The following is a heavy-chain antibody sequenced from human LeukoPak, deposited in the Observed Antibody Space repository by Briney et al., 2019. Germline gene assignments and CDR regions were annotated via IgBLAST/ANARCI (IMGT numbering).Heavy chain of an antibody. D-gene: IGHD6-13*01. Sequence: ASVKVSCKASGGTFSSYAISWVRQAPGQGLEWMGWINPNSGGTNYAQKFQGRVTMTRDTSISTAYMELSRLRSDDTAVYYCARAPSGYSSSWYQFDIWGQGTMVTVSS. V-gene: IGHV1-2*02. CDR2: INPNSGGT. CDR1: GGTFSSYA. CDR3: ARAPSGYSSSWYQFDI. J-gene: IGHJ3*02.